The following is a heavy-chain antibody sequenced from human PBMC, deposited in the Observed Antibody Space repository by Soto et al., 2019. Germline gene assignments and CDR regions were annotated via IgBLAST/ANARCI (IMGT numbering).Heavy chain of an antibody. V-gene: IGHV2-5*02. CDR3: AHNFYESVFPKSSSSVGFDY. Sequence: VSGPTLVNPTQTLTLTCTFSGFSLSTSGVGVGWIRQPPGKALEWLALIYWDDDKRYSPSLKSRLTITKDTSKNQVVLTMTNMDPVDTATYYCAHNFYESVFPKSSSSVGFDYWGQGTLVTVSS. CDR1: GFSLSTSGVG. D-gene: IGHD6-6*01. CDR2: IYWDDDK. J-gene: IGHJ4*02.